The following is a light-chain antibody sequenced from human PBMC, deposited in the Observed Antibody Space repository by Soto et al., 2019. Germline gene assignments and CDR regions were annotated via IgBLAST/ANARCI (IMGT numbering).Light chain of an antibody. V-gene: IGLV2-14*01. CDR1: SSDVGGYNY. Sequence: QSVLTQSASVSGSPGQSITISCTGTSSDVGGYNYVSWYQQHPGKAPKLMIYEVSNRPSGVSNRFSGSKSGNTASLTISGLQAEDEGDYYCSSYTSSGTLLFGGGTKVTVL. CDR2: EVS. J-gene: IGLJ2*01. CDR3: SSYTSSGTLL.